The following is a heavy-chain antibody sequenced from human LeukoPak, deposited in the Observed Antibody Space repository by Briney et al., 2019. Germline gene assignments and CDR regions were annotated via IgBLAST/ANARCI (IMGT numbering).Heavy chain of an antibody. Sequence: ASVKVSCKASGYTFTGYYMHWVRQAPGQGLEWMGWISAYNGNTNYTQKLQGRVTMTTDTSTSTAYMELRSLRSDDTAVYYCARRYNWNDGLDDYWGQGTLVTVSS. CDR1: GYTFTGYY. CDR2: ISAYNGNT. D-gene: IGHD1-1*01. CDR3: ARRYNWNDGLDDY. J-gene: IGHJ4*02. V-gene: IGHV1-18*04.